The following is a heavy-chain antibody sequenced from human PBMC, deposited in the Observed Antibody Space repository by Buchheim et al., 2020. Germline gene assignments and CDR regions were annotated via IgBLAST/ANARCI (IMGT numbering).Heavy chain of an antibody. V-gene: IGHV4-61*01. CDR1: GGSVSSATYY. Sequence: QVQLQESGPGLVKPSETLSPTCTVSGGSVSSATYYWSWIRQPPGKRLECIGYIYYSGSTYYNPSLESRVTISVDTSMHEFSLRVTSVTAADTAVYYCARAVNVVPFYYHLDVWGRGTT. D-gene: IGHD3-10*02. CDR2: IYYSGST. CDR3: ARAVNVVPFYYHLDV. J-gene: IGHJ6*03.